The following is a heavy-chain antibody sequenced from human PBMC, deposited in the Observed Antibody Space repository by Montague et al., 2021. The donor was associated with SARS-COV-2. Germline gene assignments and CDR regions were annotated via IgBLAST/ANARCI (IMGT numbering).Heavy chain of an antibody. J-gene: IGHJ6*02. D-gene: IGHD4-17*01. CDR2: IYYSGRA. CDR1: GGSMSSTY. CDR3: ARLTVNYGDLWGYYHGMDV. Sequence: SETLSLTCSVSGGSMSSTYWSWVRQPPGKGLEWIGCIYYSGRAFYNPSLKSRVTISVDTSKNQFSLNLSSVTAADTAVYYCARLTVNYGDLWGYYHGMDVWGQGTTVTVSS. V-gene: IGHV4-59*08.